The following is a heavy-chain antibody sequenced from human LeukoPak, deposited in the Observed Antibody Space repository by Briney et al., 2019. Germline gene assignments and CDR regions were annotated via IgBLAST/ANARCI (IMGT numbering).Heavy chain of an antibody. V-gene: IGHV1-46*01. Sequence: ASVKVSCKASGYTFTDYFMHWVRQAPGQGLEWMGIINPSGGSTSYAQKFQGRVTMTRDMSTSTVYMELSSLRSEDTAVYYCARDWGEQWLETYNWFDPWGQGTLVTVSS. J-gene: IGHJ5*02. D-gene: IGHD6-19*01. CDR3: ARDWGEQWLETYNWFDP. CDR1: GYTFTDYF. CDR2: INPSGGST.